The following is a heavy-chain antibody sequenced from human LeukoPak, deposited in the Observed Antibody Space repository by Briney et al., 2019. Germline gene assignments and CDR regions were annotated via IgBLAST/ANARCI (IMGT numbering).Heavy chain of an antibody. J-gene: IGHJ4*02. CDR1: GFIFSSYW. Sequence: GGSLRLSCAASGFIFSSYWMSWVRQAPGKGLEWVANIKQDGSEKYYVDSVKGRFTISRDNAKNSLYLQMNSLRAEDTAVYYCARVVQLHYGDYGYYFDYWGQGILVTVSS. V-gene: IGHV3-7*03. D-gene: IGHD4-17*01. CDR2: IKQDGSEK. CDR3: ARVVQLHYGDYGYYFDY.